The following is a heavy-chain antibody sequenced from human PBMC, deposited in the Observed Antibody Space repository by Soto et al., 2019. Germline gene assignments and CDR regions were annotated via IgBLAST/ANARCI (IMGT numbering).Heavy chain of an antibody. CDR2: IDSYGGDS. CDR3: ARDRPHNWFDP. CDR1: GFTISNYW. Sequence: EVQLVESGGGLVQPGGSLSLSCAASGFTISNYWMHWVRQSPGKGLVWVAGIDSYGGDSRYADSVRGRFTISRDNGKNSLYLQMNSLRHEDTAVYSCARDRPHNWFDPWGQGALVTVST. J-gene: IGHJ5*02. V-gene: IGHV3-74*01.